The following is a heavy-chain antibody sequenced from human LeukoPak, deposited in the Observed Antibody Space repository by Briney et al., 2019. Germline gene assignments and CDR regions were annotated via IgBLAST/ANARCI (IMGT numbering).Heavy chain of an antibody. D-gene: IGHD2-2*01. CDR1: GYTFTGYY. CDR3: ARDHVVPAATYYYYGMDV. J-gene: IGHJ6*02. V-gene: IGHV1-2*02. Sequence: ASVTVSCTASGYTFTGYYMHWVRQAPGQGLEWMGWINPNSGGTNYAQKFQGRVTMTRDTSISTAYMELSRLRSDDTAVYYCARDHVVPAATYYYYGMDVWGQGTTVTVSS. CDR2: INPNSGGT.